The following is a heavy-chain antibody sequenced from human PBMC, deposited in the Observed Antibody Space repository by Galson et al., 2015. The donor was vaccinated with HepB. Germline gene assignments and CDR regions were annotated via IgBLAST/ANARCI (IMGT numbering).Heavy chain of an antibody. CDR3: ARDHTVTTKNWFDP. CDR1: GYKFTNYG. J-gene: IGHJ5*02. Sequence: SVKVSCKASGYKFTNYGINWVRQAPRQGPEWMGWISSYNGNTNYAQKFQGRVTMTTDTSTSTAYMELRSLRSDDTAVYYCARDHTVTTKNWFDPWGQGTLVTVSS. D-gene: IGHD4-17*01. V-gene: IGHV1-18*01. CDR2: ISSYNGNT.